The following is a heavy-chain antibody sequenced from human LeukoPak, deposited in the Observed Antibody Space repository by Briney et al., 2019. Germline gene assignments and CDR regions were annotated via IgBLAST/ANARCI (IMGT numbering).Heavy chain of an antibody. Sequence: SETLSLTCAVSGASISSRIYYWGWIRQPPGKGLEWIGSIYSSGSTYYNPSLQSRVTISADTPKNQFSLKLSSVTAADTAVYYCAISRSGVPFYWGQGTLVTVSS. CDR1: GASISSRIYY. D-gene: IGHD1-26*01. J-gene: IGHJ4*02. V-gene: IGHV4-39*01. CDR2: IYSSGST. CDR3: AISRSGVPFY.